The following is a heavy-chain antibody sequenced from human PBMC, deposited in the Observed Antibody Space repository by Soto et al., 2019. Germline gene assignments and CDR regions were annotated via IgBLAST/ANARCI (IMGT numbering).Heavy chain of an antibody. J-gene: IGHJ4*02. Sequence: GGSLRLSCAASGFTFSDYYMGWIRQAPGKGLEWVSYISSSGITIYYADSVKGRFTISRDNAENSLYLQMNSLRAEDTAVYYCARYYYDSSGYYESTHFDYWGQGTLVTVSS. V-gene: IGHV3-11*01. CDR2: ISSSGITI. CDR1: GFTFSDYY. CDR3: ARYYYDSSGYYESTHFDY. D-gene: IGHD3-22*01.